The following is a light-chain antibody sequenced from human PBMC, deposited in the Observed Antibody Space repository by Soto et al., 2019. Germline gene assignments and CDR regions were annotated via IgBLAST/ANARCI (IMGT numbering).Light chain of an antibody. CDR2: GAS. CDR3: HQYNNWPPLT. J-gene: IGKJ4*01. CDR1: QSVSSN. Sequence: EIVMTQSPATLSVSPGESATLSCRASQSVSSNLAWYQQKPGQAPRLLIYGASTRATGLPARFSGSGSGTEFTLTISSLQSEDFAVYYCHQYNNWPPLTFGGGTKVEIK. V-gene: IGKV3-15*01.